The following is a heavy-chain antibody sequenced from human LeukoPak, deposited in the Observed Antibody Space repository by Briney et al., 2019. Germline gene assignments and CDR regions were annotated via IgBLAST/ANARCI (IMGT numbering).Heavy chain of an antibody. CDR3: ARVSESWVRGVILNWFDP. CDR1: GYTFTSYD. D-gene: IGHD3-10*01. V-gene: IGHV1-8*01. J-gene: IGHJ5*02. Sequence: ASVKVSCKASGYTFTSYDINWVRQATGQGLEWMGWMNPNSGNTGYAQKFQGRVTMTRNTSISTAYMELSSLRSEDTAVYYCARVSESWVRGVILNWFDPWGQGTLVTVSS. CDR2: MNPNSGNT.